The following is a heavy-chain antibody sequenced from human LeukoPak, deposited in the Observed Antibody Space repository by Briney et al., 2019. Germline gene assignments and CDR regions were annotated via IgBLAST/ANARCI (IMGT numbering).Heavy chain of an antibody. J-gene: IGHJ6*04. CDR2: ISGRTTDI. CDR3: AELGITMIGGV. D-gene: IGHD3-10*02. Sequence: GGSLRLSCAASGFTFTAYTINWVRQAPGKGLEWVSYISGRTTDIYYADSVKGRFTISRDNAKRSVYLQMNSLGVEDTAVYYCAELGITMIGGVWGKGTTVTISS. CDR1: GFTFTAYT. V-gene: IGHV3-21*01.